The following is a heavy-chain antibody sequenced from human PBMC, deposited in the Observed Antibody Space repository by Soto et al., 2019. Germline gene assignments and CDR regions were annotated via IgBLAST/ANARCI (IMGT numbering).Heavy chain of an antibody. D-gene: IGHD2-15*01. CDR1: GYTFTSYG. CDR3: ARDSRTRNKYCSGGSCPSDY. CDR2: ISAYNGNT. J-gene: IGHJ4*02. Sequence: QVQLVQSGAEVKKPGASVKVSCKASGYTFTSYGISWVRQAPGQGLEWMGWISAYNGNTNYAQKLKGRVTMTTDTSPSTAYMELRSLRSDDTAVYYCARDSRTRNKYCSGGSCPSDYWGQGTLVTVSS. V-gene: IGHV1-18*04.